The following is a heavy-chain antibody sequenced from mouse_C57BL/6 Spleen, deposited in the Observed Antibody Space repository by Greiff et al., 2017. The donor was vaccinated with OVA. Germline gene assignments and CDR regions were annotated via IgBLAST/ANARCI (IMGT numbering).Heavy chain of an antibody. Sequence: EVMLVESGGDLVKPGGSLKLSCAASGFTFSSYGMSWVRQTPDKRLEWVATISSGGSYTYYPDSVKGRFTISRDNAKNTLYLQMSSLKSEDTAMYYCARGGDDYDDFDYWGQGTTLTVSS. CDR2: ISSGGSYT. J-gene: IGHJ2*01. D-gene: IGHD2-4*01. CDR1: GFTFSSYG. CDR3: ARGGDDYDDFDY. V-gene: IGHV5-6*01.